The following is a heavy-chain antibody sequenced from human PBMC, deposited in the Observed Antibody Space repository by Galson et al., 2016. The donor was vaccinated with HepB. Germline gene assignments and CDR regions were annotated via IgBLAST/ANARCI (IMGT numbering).Heavy chain of an antibody. CDR2: ISGSGENT. Sequence: SLRLSCAASGFTFSTYAMSWVRQAPGKGLEWVSGISGSGENTYYADSVKGRFTISRDNSKHTRYLQMNSLRAEDTAVYYCAKDWSLRFDHFDYWGQGTLVAVSS. CDR1: GFTFSTYA. CDR3: AKDWSLRFDHFDY. J-gene: IGHJ4*02. D-gene: IGHD3-9*01. V-gene: IGHV3-23*01.